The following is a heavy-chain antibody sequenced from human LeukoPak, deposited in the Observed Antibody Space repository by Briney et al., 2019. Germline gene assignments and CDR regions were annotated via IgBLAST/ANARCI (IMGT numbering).Heavy chain of an antibody. D-gene: IGHD2-15*01. CDR1: GFAFSSSW. V-gene: IGHV3-23*01. CDR2: ISGSGGST. J-gene: IGHJ4*02. Sequence: GGSLRLSCAASGFAFSSSWMSWVRQAPGKGLEWVSAISGSGGSTYYADSVKGRFTISRDNSKNTLYLQMNSLRAEDTAVYYCAKVARRDRFDYWGQGTLVTVSS. CDR3: AKVARRDRFDY.